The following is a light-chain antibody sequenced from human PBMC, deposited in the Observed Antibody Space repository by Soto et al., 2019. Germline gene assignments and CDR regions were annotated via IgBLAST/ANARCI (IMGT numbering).Light chain of an antibody. CDR3: QQYNSYSPGFT. J-gene: IGKJ4*01. V-gene: IGKV1-5*03. Sequence: DIQMTQSPSTLSASVGDRVTITCRASQSISSWLDWYQQKPGKAPKLLIYKASSLESGVPSRFSGSGSGTEFTLNISSLQHDDFAAYYCQQYNSYSPGFTFGGGTKVEIK. CDR2: KAS. CDR1: QSISSW.